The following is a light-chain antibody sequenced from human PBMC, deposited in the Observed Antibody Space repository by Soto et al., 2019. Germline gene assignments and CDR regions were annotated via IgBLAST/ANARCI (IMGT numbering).Light chain of an antibody. CDR3: CSYAGSSTFV. CDR1: SSDVGSYDL. CDR2: DGF. V-gene: IGLV2-23*03. J-gene: IGLJ1*01. Sequence: QSALTQPASVSGSRGKSITFSCAGSSSDVGSYDLVSWYQQHPGEAPKLIIYDGFKRPSGVSDRFSGSKSGYTASLTISGLQADDEADYYCCSYAGSSTFVFGTGTKVTV.